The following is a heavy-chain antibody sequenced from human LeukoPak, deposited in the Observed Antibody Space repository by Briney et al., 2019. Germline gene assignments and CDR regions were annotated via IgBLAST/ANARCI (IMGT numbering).Heavy chain of an antibody. V-gene: IGHV1-18*01. CDR3: ARDYDVDIVATVGY. Sequence: GASVKVSCKASGYTFTSYGISWVRQAPGQGLEWMGWISAYNGNTNYAQKLQGRVTMTTDTSTSTAYMELRSLRSDDTAVYYCARDYDVDIVATVGYWGQGTLVTVSS. J-gene: IGHJ4*02. D-gene: IGHD5-12*01. CDR2: ISAYNGNT. CDR1: GYTFTSYG.